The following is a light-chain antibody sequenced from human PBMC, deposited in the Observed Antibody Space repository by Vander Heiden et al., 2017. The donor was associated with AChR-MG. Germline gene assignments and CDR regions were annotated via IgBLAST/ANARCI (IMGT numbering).Light chain of an antibody. CDR2: AAS. V-gene: IGKV1-9*01. CDR1: QGISSY. J-gene: IGKJ4*01. CDR3: QHLNSYPLT. Sequence: DIQLTQSPSFLSASVGDRVTITCRASQGISSYLAWYQQKPGKAPKLLIYAASTLQSGVPSGFSGSGSGTEFTLTISSLHPEDFATYYCQHLNSYPLTFGGETKVGIK.